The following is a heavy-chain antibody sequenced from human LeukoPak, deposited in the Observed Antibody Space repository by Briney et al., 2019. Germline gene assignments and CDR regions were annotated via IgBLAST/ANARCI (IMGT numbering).Heavy chain of an antibody. D-gene: IGHD3-22*01. J-gene: IGHJ3*02. Sequence: GASVKVSCKASGGTFSSYAISWVRQAPGQGLEWMGRIIPILGIANYAQKFQGRVTITADKSTSTAYMELSSLRSEDTAVYYCARGGRQYYYDSSGYSGIADAFDIWGQGTMVTVSS. CDR1: GGTFSSYA. V-gene: IGHV1-69*04. CDR3: ARGGRQYYYDSSGYSGIADAFDI. CDR2: IIPILGIA.